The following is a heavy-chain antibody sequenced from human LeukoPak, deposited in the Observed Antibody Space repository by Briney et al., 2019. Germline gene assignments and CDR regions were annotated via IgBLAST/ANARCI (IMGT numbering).Heavy chain of an antibody. CDR1: GFPFCSYS. CDR3: ARDVARSGGY. J-gene: IGHJ4*02. D-gene: IGHD3-10*01. V-gene: IGHV3-21*01. CDR2: ISSSSSYI. Sequence: GGPLTLFCAACGFPFCSYSMNWVRQAPGKGREWVSSISSSSSYIYYADSVKGRFTISRDNAKNSLYLQMNSLRVEDTAVYYCARDVARSGGYWGQGTLVTVSS.